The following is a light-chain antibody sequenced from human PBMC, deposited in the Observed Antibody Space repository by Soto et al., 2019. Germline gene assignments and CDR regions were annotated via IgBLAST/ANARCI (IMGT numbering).Light chain of an antibody. CDR3: QQSFSVPFT. J-gene: IGKJ3*01. Sequence: DIQMTQSPSSLSASVGDRVSITCRASQAIRAYLNWYQQKPGQAPKVLIYAATDLQSGVPSRFNGSGSGTDFTLTISSLEPEDFATYYCQQSFSVPFTFGPGTKVDV. CDR2: AAT. CDR1: QAIRAY. V-gene: IGKV1-39*01.